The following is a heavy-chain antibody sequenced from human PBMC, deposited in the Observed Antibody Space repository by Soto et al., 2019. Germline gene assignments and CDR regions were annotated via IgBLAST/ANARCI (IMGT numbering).Heavy chain of an antibody. CDR3: ARVGTIVVVINSPPQYYFDY. D-gene: IGHD3-22*01. J-gene: IGHJ4*02. CDR2: INHSGST. Sequence: SETLSLTCAVYGGSFSGYYWSWIRQPPGKGLEWIGEINHSGSTNYNPSLKSRVTISVDTSKNQFSLKLSSVTAADTAVYYCARVGTIVVVINSPPQYYFDYWGQGTLVTVSS. CDR1: GGSFSGYY. V-gene: IGHV4-34*01.